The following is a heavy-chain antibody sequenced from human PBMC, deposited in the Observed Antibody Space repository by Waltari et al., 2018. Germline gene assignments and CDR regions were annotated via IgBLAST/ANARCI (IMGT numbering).Heavy chain of an antibody. D-gene: IGHD2-8*02. CDR3: ARVTGPWSKLS. CDR2: IYSGGST. CDR1: GFTVSSHY. Sequence: EVQLVESGGGLIQPGGSVRLSCAASGFTVSSHYMSWVRQAPGKGLEWVSVIYSGGSTYYADSVKGRFTISRDNSKNTLYLQMKSLRAEDTAVYYCARVTGPWSKLSWGQGTLVTVSS. V-gene: IGHV3-53*01. J-gene: IGHJ5*02.